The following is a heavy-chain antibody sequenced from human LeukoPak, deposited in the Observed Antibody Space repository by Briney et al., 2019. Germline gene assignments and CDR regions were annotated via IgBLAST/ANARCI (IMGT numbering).Heavy chain of an antibody. Sequence: PSETLSLTCTVSGGSVSSGDYYWSWIRQPPGKGLEWIGYIYYNGSTYYNPSLKSRVTISVDTSKNQFSLKLSSVTAADTAVYYCAREEEMTIPNYYYYYMDVWGKGTTVTVSS. CDR1: GGSVSSGDYY. V-gene: IGHV4-30-4*08. CDR2: IYYNGST. D-gene: IGHD3-3*01. J-gene: IGHJ6*03. CDR3: AREEEMTIPNYYYYYMDV.